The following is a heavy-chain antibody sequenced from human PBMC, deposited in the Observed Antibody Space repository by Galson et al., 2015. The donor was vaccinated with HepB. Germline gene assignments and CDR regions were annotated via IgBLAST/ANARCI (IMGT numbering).Heavy chain of an antibody. CDR3: VRDSGRVTDFDY. J-gene: IGHJ4*02. CDR1: GFTFSDYW. D-gene: IGHD2-15*01. V-gene: IGHV3-7*01. Sequence: SLRLSCAASGFTFSDYWMSWVRQAPGKGLEWVANIKQFGTERYYVDSVRGRFTISRDNAKNSLSLQMNSLRVEDTAVYYCVRDSGRVTDFDYWGQGTLVTVSS. CDR2: IKQFGTER.